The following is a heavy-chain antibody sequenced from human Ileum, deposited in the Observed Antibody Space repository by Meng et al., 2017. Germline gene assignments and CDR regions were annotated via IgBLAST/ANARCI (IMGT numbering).Heavy chain of an antibody. V-gene: IGHV3-15*01. CDR3: TTNRGIS. CDR2: IKSTTHGGTT. J-gene: IGHJ5*02. CDR1: GLTFSNAW. Sequence: EVELMESGGGLVKPGESLRLSCAASGLTFSNAWMTWVRQAPGKGLERIGQIKSTTHGGTTDYAAPVTGRFIISRDDSKNTLYLQMSSLKTEDTAVYYCTTNRGISWGQGTLVTVSS.